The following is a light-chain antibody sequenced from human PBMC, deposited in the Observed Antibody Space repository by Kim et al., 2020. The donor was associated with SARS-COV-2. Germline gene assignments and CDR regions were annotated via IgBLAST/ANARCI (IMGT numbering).Light chain of an antibody. Sequence: DIQMTQSPSSLSASVGDRVTITCRASQNINFFLNWYQHKPGQAPRLLIYAASSLQTRVPTRFIGGGSGTEFTLTIRNLQPEDFATYICQQSYKSPWTFGQGTKVDIK. J-gene: IGKJ1*01. V-gene: IGKV1-39*01. CDR1: QNINFF. CDR2: AAS. CDR3: QQSYKSPWT.